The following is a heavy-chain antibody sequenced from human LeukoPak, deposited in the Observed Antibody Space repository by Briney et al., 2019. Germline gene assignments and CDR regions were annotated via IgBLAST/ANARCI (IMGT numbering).Heavy chain of an antibody. CDR2: IKSKTDGGTT. V-gene: IGHV3-15*01. CDR3: TTDIAVAGINGY. CDR1: GFTFSNAW. J-gene: IGHJ4*02. Sequence: GGSLRLSCAASGFTFSNAWMSWVRQAPGKGLEWVGRIKSKTDGGTTDYAAPVKGRFTISRGDSKNTLYLQMNSLKTEDTAVYYCTTDIAVAGINGYWGQGTLVTVSS. D-gene: IGHD6-19*01.